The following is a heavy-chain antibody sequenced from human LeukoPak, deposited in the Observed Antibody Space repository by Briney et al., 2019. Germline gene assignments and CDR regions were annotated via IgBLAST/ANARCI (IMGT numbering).Heavy chain of an antibody. CDR3: ARAIGFGELLYFEY. V-gene: IGHV4-30-4*07. D-gene: IGHD3-10*01. J-gene: IGHJ4*02. Sequence: PSQTLSLTCAVSGGSINSGGYSWSWVRQPPGKRLEFIGYLSYSGNNYYIPSLKSRVTILGDTSKNKFSLDLSSVTAADTAVYYCARAIGFGELLYFEYWGQGILVTVST. CDR1: GGSINSGGYS. CDR2: LSYSGNN.